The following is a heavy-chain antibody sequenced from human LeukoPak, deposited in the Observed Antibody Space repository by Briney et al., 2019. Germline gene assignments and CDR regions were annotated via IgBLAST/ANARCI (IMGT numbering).Heavy chain of an antibody. J-gene: IGHJ3*02. Sequence: PGGSLRLSCAASGFTFSSYSMNWVRQAPGKGLEWVSSISSSSSYIYYADSVKGRFTISRDNAKNSLYLQMNSLRAEDTAVYYCARGKITMVRGVEMDAFDIWGQGTMVTVSS. CDR2: ISSSSSYI. CDR3: ARGKITMVRGVEMDAFDI. V-gene: IGHV3-21*01. D-gene: IGHD3-10*01. CDR1: GFTFSSYS.